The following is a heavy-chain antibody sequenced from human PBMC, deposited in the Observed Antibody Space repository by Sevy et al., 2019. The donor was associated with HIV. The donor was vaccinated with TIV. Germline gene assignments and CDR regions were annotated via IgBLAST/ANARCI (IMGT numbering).Heavy chain of an antibody. CDR3: ARDLNDLWSGPLDV. J-gene: IGHJ6*02. CDR2: IHHSGST. Sequence: SETLSLTCAVSGGSISTNNWWSWVRQSPGEGLEWIGEIHHSGSTNYNPSLKSRDTMSVDKSKNQFSLKLTSVTAADTAAYYCARDLNDLWSGPLDVWGQGTTVTVSS. D-gene: IGHD3-3*01. CDR1: GGSISTNNW. V-gene: IGHV4-4*02.